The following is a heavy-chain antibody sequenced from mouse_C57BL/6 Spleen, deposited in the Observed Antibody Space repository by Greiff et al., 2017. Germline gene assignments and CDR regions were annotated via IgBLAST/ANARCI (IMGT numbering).Heavy chain of an antibody. CDR3: AREGEGRAMDY. V-gene: IGHV1-80*01. J-gene: IGHJ4*01. CDR2: IYPGDGDT. CDR1: GYAFSSYW. Sequence: QVQLQQSGAELVKPGASVTISCKASGYAFSSYWMNWVKQRPGKGLEWIGQIYPGDGDTNYNGKFKGKATLTADKSSSTAYMQLSSLTSEDSAVYFCAREGEGRAMDYWGQGTSVTVSS.